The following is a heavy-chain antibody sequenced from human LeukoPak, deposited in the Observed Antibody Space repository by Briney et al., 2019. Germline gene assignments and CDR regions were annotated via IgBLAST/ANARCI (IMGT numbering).Heavy chain of an antibody. CDR1: GGSVSSGSYY. CDR2: IYYTGGT. CDR3: AREYGDLDY. D-gene: IGHD4-17*01. J-gene: IGHJ4*02. Sequence: SETLSLTCTVSGGSVSSGSYYWSWIRQPPGKGLEWMGYIYYTGGTNYNPSLKSRVTMSTDTSKNQFSLKLRSVTAADTAVYYCAREYGDLDYWGQGTLVTVSS. V-gene: IGHV4-61*01.